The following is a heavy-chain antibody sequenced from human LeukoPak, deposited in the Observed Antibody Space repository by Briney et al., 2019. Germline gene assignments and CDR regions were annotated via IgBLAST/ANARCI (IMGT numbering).Heavy chain of an antibody. J-gene: IGHJ4*02. CDR1: GFPFSSYA. D-gene: IGHD5-24*01. CDR2: ISYDGKEK. Sequence: PGRSLRLSCAASGFPFSSYAVHWVRQAPGKGLEWVALISYDGKEKYYADSVKGRFTISRDNSKNTLYLQMNSLRVEDTAVYYCARSEMATITVDYLGRGTLVIVSS. V-gene: IGHV3-30*01. CDR3: ARSEMATITVDY.